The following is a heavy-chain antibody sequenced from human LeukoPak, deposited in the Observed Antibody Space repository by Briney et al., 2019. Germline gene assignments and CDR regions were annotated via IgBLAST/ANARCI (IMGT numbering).Heavy chain of an antibody. V-gene: IGHV4-34*01. CDR2: INHSGST. J-gene: IGHJ6*02. CDR3: ARFAYDILTGYRLGYGMDV. Sequence: SETLSLTCAVYGGSFSGYYWSWIRQPPGKGLEWIGEINHSGSTNYNPSLKSRVTISVDTSKNQSSLKLSSVTAADTAVYYCARFAYDILTGYRLGYGMDVWGQGTTVTVYS. CDR1: GGSFSGYY. D-gene: IGHD3-9*01.